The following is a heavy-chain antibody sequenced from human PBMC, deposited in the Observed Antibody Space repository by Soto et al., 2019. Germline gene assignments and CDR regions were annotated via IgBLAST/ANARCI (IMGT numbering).Heavy chain of an antibody. V-gene: IGHV1-18*01. CDR3: ARVVGALGHWFDP. D-gene: IGHD1-26*01. Sequence: QVQLVQSGAEVKKPGASVKVSCKASGYTFTSYGLSWVRQAPGQGLEWMGRISAYNYNTNYAQKLQGRVTMTTDTSTSTAYIELRSLRSDDTAVYYCARVVGALGHWFDPWCQGTLVTVSS. CDR1: GYTFTSYG. CDR2: ISAYNYNT. J-gene: IGHJ5*02.